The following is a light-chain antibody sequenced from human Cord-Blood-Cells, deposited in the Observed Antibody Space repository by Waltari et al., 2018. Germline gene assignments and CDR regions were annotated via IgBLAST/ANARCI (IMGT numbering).Light chain of an antibody. V-gene: IGKV3-15*01. J-gene: IGKJ2*03. CDR2: GAS. Sequence: EIVLTQSPATLSVSPGERATLSCRASQSVSSNLAGYQQKPGQAPRLLIYGASTRATGITARFSVSASGTEFNLTISSMQSEDFAVYYCQQYNNWPYSFGQGTKLEIK. CDR3: QQYNNWPYS. CDR1: QSVSSN.